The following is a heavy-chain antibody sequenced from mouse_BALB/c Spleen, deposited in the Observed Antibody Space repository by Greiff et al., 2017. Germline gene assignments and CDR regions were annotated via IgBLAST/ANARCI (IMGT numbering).Heavy chain of an antibody. D-gene: IGHD1-1*01. Sequence: EVQLQESGPGLVKPSQSLSLTCSVTGYSITSGYYWNWIRQFPGNKLEWMGYISYDGSNNYNPSLKNRISITRDTSKNQFFLKLNSVTTEDTATYYCGRAGSPHWYFDVWGAGTTVTVSS. CDR1: GYSITSGYY. V-gene: IGHV3-6*02. J-gene: IGHJ1*01. CDR3: GRAGSPHWYFDV. CDR2: ISYDGSN.